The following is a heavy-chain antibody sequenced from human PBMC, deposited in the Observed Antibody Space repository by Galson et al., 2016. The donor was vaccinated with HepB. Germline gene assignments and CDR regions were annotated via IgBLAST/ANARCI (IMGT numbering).Heavy chain of an antibody. Sequence: SLRLSCAASGFTFSNYGMSWVRQAPGKGLEWVSAVSGSGDNTYYADSVKGRLTISRDNSRNTVYVQINNLRAEDTAIYYCTMIAWSTSSGFGFWGQGTRVTVSS. CDR1: GFTFSNYG. CDR2: VSGSGDNT. D-gene: IGHD3-22*01. J-gene: IGHJ4*02. CDR3: TMIAWSTSSGFGF. V-gene: IGHV3-23*01.